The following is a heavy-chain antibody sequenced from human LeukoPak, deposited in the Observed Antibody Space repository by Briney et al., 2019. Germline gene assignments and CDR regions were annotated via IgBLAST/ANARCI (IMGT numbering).Heavy chain of an antibody. V-gene: IGHV1-69*13. J-gene: IGHJ4*02. CDR2: IIPIFGTA. D-gene: IGHD4-23*01. CDR1: GGTFSSYA. Sequence: GASVKVSCKASGGTFSSYAISWVRQAPGQGLEWMGGIIPIFGTANYAQKFQGRVTITADESTSTAYMELSSLRSEDTAVYYCARTTMTTVVTYFDYWGQGTLVTVSS. CDR3: ARTTMTTVVTYFDY.